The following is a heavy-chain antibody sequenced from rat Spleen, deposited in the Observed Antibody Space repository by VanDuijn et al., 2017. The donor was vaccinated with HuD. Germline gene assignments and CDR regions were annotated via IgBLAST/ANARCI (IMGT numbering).Heavy chain of an antibody. CDR2: IYPNSGNT. D-gene: IGHD1-6*01. J-gene: IGHJ2*01. V-gene: IGHV1-36*01. CDR1: GYTFTDFW. Sequence: QVQLLQSGAALVKPGASVKMSCKASGYTFTDFWVIWVKQSHGKSLEWIGEIYPNSGNTNFNENFKGKATLTVDKSTNTAYLELSNLTSEDSAIYYCARQFTTDYFFDYWGQGVMVTVSS. CDR3: ARQFTTDYFFDY.